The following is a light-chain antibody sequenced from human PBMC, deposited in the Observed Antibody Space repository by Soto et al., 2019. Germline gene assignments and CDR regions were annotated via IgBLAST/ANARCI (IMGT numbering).Light chain of an antibody. V-gene: IGLV2-23*01. Sequence: SVLTQPAPESASPGQSIIISCPGTSSDVGSYTLVSWYQQHPGKAPILLMYEGSMRPSWVSNRFSVSKSGKTVYLTISGLQAEDWADYYWCSYAGSSIYVVRAGTKVT. CDR3: CSYAGSSIYV. J-gene: IGLJ1*01. CDR2: EGS. CDR1: SSDVGSYTL.